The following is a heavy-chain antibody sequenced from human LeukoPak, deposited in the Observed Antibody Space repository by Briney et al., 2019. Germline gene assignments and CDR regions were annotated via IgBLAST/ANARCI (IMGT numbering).Heavy chain of an antibody. D-gene: IGHD3-9*01. CDR2: ILPIFGTT. Sequence: SVKVSCKTSGGTFSSYAISWVRQAPGQGLEWRGGILPIFGTTNYAQKFQGRVTLTADESTSTAYMELSSLRSEDTAVYYCARAAYDLLTAYYLKYFDLWGRGTLVTVDS. V-gene: IGHV1-69*13. J-gene: IGHJ2*01. CDR3: ARAAYDLLTAYYLKYFDL. CDR1: GGTFSSYA.